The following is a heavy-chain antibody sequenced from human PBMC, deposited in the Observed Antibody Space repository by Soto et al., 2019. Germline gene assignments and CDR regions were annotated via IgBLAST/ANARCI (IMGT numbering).Heavy chain of an antibody. V-gene: IGHV4-31*03. CDR1: GGSINNGGYY. J-gene: IGHJ6*02. CDR2: IFYSGST. CDR3: ARDLRGGSYGMDV. D-gene: IGHD3-10*01. Sequence: QVQLQESGPGLVKPSQTLSLTCTVSGGSINNGGYYWSWIRQHPGKGLEWIGYIFYSGSTYYNPSRNSRAPTAADTSKNQFSLKLRSVPAADTSVYYCARDLRGGSYGMDVWGQGTTVTVSS.